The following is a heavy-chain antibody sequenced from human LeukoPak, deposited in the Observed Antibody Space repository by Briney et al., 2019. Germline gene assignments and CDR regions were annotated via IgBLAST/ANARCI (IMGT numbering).Heavy chain of an antibody. D-gene: IGHD3-3*01. CDR2: IYHSGST. CDR3: ARGYYDFWSGKPNWFDP. V-gene: IGHV4-38-2*01. J-gene: IGHJ5*02. Sequence: PSETLSLTCAVSGYSISSGYYWGWIRQPPGRGLEWIGSIYHSGSTYYNPSLKSRVTISVDTSKNQFSLKLSSVTAADTAVYYCARGYYDFWSGKPNWFDPWGQGTLVTVSS. CDR1: GYSISSGYY.